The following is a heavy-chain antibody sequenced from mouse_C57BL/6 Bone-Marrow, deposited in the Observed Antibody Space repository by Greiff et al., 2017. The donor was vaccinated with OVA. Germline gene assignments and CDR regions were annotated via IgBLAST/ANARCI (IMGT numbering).Heavy chain of an antibody. CDR3: APFYYGNYDWYFDV. CDR1: GYTFTSYW. D-gene: IGHD2-1*01. V-gene: IGHV1-64*01. Sequence: QVQLQQPGAELVKPGASVKLSCKASGYTFTSYWMHWVKQRPGQGLEWIGMIHPNSGSTNYNEKFKSKATLTVDKSSSTAYMQLSSLTSEDSAFYDCAPFYYGNYDWYFDVWGTETTVPVSS. CDR2: IHPNSGST. J-gene: IGHJ1*03.